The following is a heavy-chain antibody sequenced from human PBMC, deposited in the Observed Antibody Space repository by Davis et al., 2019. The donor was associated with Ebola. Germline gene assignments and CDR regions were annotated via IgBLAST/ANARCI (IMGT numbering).Heavy chain of an antibody. CDR2: ISSSSSTI. CDR1: GFTFHNYA. J-gene: IGHJ6*02. D-gene: IGHD6-13*01. V-gene: IGHV3-48*02. Sequence: GESLKISCAASGFTFHNYAMHWVRQAPGKGLEWVSYISSSSSTIYYADSVKGRFTISRDNAKNSLYLQMNSLRDEDTAVYYCARGSGSSRRYYYGMDVWGQGTTVTVSS. CDR3: ARGSGSSRRYYYGMDV.